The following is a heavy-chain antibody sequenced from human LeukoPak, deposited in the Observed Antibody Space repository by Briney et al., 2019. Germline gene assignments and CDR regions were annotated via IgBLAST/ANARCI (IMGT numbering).Heavy chain of an antibody. Sequence: SETLSLTCTVSGSMYNYYWSWIRQPPGKGLEWIGYVYDSGSTNYNPSFKSRVTMLVDTSKNLFSLKMSSVTAADTAVYYCARLNTVTTSWNFDLWGRGTLVTVSS. CDR1: GSMYNYY. CDR3: ARLNTVTTSWNFDL. CDR2: VYDSGST. V-gene: IGHV4-59*08. D-gene: IGHD4-17*01. J-gene: IGHJ2*01.